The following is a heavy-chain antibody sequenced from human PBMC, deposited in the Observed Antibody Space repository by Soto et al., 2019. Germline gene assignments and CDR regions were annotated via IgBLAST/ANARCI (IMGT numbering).Heavy chain of an antibody. J-gene: IGHJ3*02. CDR2: ISPAGSSI. CDR1: GFSFSIYS. D-gene: IGHD3-10*01. CDR3: AQDRGGSGAFDM. Sequence: EGQLVEFGGGLVKPGGSLRLSCAASGFSFSIYSYNWVRQAPGKGLEWLSYISPAGSSIYYADSVKGRFTISRDSARDSVYLQMNSLRAEDTAVDYCAQDRGGSGAFDMWGQGTMVTVSS. V-gene: IGHV3-48*01.